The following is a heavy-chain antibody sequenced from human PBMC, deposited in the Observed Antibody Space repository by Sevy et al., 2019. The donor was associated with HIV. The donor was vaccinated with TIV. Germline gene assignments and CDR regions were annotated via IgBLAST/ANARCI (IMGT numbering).Heavy chain of an antibody. J-gene: IGHJ3*02. V-gene: IGHV3-21*01. CDR3: AGDRREMVKGADDSFHI. Sequence: GGSLRLSCIASGFTFSRSSMNWVRQAPGKGLEWVSSISSSSNYIYYPDSMKGRFTISRDNAKNSLYLQMNSLRAEDTAVYYCAGDRREMVKGADDSFHIWGQGTMVTVSS. CDR1: GFTFSRSS. D-gene: IGHD3-10*01. CDR2: ISSSSNYI.